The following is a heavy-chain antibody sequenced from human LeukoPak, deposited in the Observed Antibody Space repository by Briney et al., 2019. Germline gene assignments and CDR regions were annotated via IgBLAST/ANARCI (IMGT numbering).Heavy chain of an antibody. J-gene: IGHJ4*02. V-gene: IGHV4-34*01. CDR1: GGSINNYY. CDR3: AKDYQWLPTGGYFDY. Sequence: PSEILSLTCSVSGGSINNYYWSWIRQTPGKGLEWIGEINHSGSTNYNPSLKSRVTISVDTPKNQFSLKLSSVTAADTAVYYCAKDYQWLPTGGYFDYWGQGTLVTVSS. CDR2: INHSGST. D-gene: IGHD6-19*01.